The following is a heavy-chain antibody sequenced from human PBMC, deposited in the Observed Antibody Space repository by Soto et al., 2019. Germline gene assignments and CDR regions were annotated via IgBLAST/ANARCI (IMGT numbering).Heavy chain of an antibody. J-gene: IGHJ4*02. CDR2: IYPGDSDT. CDR3: ARRRGKDSSGYYYVVPPDC. CDR1: GYSFTTYW. Sequence: PGESLKISCKGSGYSFTTYWIAWVRQMPGKGLEWMGIIYPGDSDTRYSPSFQGQVTISADKSISTAYLQWSSLKASDTAMYYCARRRGKDSSGYYYVVPPDCWGQGTLVTVSS. V-gene: IGHV5-51*01. D-gene: IGHD3-22*01.